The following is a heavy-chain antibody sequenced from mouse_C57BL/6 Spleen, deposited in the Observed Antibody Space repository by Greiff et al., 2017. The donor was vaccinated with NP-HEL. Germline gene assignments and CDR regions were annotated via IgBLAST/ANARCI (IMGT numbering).Heavy chain of an antibody. V-gene: IGHV3-6*01. Sequence: EVKLQESGPGLVKPSQSLSLTCSVTGYSITSGYYWNWIRQFPGNKLEWMGYISYDGSNNYNPSLKNRISITRDTSKNQFFLKLNSVTTEDTATYYCAREDHDWYFDVWGTGTTVTVSS. CDR1: GYSITSGYY. CDR2: ISYDGSN. J-gene: IGHJ1*03. CDR3: AREDHDWYFDV.